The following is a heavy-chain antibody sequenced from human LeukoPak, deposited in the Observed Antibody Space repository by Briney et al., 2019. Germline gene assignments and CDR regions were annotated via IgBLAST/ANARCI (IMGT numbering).Heavy chain of an antibody. CDR3: ASSSSSWYSSPSNWFDP. Sequence: ASVKVSCKASGYTFTSYGISWVRQAPGQGLEWMGWISAYNGNTNYAQKLQGRVTMTTDTSTGTAYMELRSLRSDDTAVYYCASSSSSWYSSPSNWFDPWGQGTLVTVSS. V-gene: IGHV1-18*01. CDR1: GYTFTSYG. D-gene: IGHD6-13*01. J-gene: IGHJ5*02. CDR2: ISAYNGNT.